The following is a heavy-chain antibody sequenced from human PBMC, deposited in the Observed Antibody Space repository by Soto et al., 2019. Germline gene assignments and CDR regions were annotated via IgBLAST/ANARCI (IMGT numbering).Heavy chain of an antibody. CDR2: ISYDGSNK. D-gene: IGHD6-13*01. CDR1: GFTFSSYA. CDR3: ARGVAALDY. V-gene: IGHV3-30-3*01. J-gene: IGHJ4*02. Sequence: QVQLVESGGGVVQPGRSLRLSCAASGFTFSSYAMHWVRQAPGKGLEWVAGISYDGSNKYYADSVKGRFTISRDNSKNTLYLQMNSLRAEDTAVYYCARGVAALDYWGQGTLVTVSS.